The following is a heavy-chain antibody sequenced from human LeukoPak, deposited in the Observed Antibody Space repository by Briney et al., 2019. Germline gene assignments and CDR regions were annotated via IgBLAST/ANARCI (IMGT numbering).Heavy chain of an antibody. J-gene: IGHJ6*03. V-gene: IGHV4-59*01. CDR3: ARVGGGYSYYYYYMDV. D-gene: IGHD5-18*01. Sequence: SETLSLTCTVSGGSISSYYWSWIRQPPGKGLEWIGYIYYSGSTNYNPSLKSRVTISVDTSKNQFSLKLSSVTAADTAVYYCARVGGGYSYYYYYMDVWGKGTTVTISS. CDR2: IYYSGST. CDR1: GGSISSYY.